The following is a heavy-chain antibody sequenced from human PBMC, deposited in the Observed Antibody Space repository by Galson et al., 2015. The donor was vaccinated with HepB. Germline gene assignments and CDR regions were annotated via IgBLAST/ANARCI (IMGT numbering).Heavy chain of an antibody. D-gene: IGHD1-7*01. CDR2: IYSGGST. V-gene: IGHV3-66*01. CDR3: ARDCHQCRNRNYRAFDI. CDR1: GFTVSSNY. Sequence: SLRLSCAASGFTVSSNYMSWVRQAPGKGLEWVSVIYSGGSTYYADSVKGRFTISRDNSKNTLYLQMNSLRAEDTAVYYCARDCHQCRNRNYRAFDIWGQGTMVTVSS. J-gene: IGHJ3*02.